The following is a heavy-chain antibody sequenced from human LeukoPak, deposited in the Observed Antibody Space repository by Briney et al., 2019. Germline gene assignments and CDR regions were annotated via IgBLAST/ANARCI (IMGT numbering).Heavy chain of an antibody. CDR2: INSDGSRT. CDR1: GFSFSSYW. CDR3: GRVFIGAGQGRGSLNWFDL. J-gene: IGHJ5*02. Sequence: GGSLRLSCAASGFSFSSYWMHWVRQAPGKGLAWVSRINSDGSRTRYADSVKGRFIITRDNDNNTLYLQMSSLRGEDTVVYYGGRVFIGAGQGRGSLNWFDLWGQGTLVTVVS. D-gene: IGHD6-13*01. V-gene: IGHV3-74*01.